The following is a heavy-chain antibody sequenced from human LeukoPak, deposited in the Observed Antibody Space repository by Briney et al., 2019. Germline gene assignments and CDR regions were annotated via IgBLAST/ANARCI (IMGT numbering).Heavy chain of an antibody. D-gene: IGHD6-13*01. CDR2: LDHSGST. Sequence: SETLSLTCAVYGGSFSGYYWNWIRQSPGTGLEGIGELDHSGSTTYNPSLKSRVTISVDTSENQFSLKVTSVTAVDTAVYYCARRPRARRSSWYTAFDNWGQGTLVTVSS. J-gene: IGHJ4*02. CDR1: GGSFSGYY. CDR3: ARRPRARRSSWYTAFDN. V-gene: IGHV4-34*01.